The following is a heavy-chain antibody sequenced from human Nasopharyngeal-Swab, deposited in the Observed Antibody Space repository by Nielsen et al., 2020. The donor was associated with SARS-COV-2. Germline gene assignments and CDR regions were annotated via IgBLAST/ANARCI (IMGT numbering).Heavy chain of an antibody. Sequence: SLKISCAASGFTFDDYAMDWVRQAPGKGLEWDSGIRWKGNTRGHADSVEGRFTISRDNAKSSLYLQMNSLRVEDTALYYCARENNWEALRYFDLWGRGTLVTVSS. CDR2: IRWKGNTR. CDR3: ARENNWEALRYFDL. J-gene: IGHJ2*01. CDR1: GFTFDDYA. D-gene: IGHD1-20*01. V-gene: IGHV3-9*01.